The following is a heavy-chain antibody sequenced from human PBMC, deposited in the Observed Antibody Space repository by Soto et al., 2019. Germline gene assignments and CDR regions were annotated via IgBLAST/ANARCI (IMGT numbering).Heavy chain of an antibody. Sequence: GESLKISCKGSGYSFTSYYIAWVRQMPGKGLEWMGIIHPGDSETRYSPSFQGHVTISADKSISSAYLQWSSLEAADTAMYYCARQRITRVRGVSSSGLDVWGQGTTVTV. J-gene: IGHJ6*02. CDR3: ARQRITRVRGVSSSGLDV. V-gene: IGHV5-51*01. CDR2: IHPGDSET. D-gene: IGHD3-10*01. CDR1: GYSFTSYY.